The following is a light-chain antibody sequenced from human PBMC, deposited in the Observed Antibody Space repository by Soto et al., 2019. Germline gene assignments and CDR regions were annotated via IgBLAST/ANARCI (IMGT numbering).Light chain of an antibody. CDR2: EVN. V-gene: IGLV2-14*01. J-gene: IGLJ7*01. CDR1: SSDVGGYKF. Sequence: QSALTQPASVSASPGQSITISCTGTSSDVGGYKFVSWYQHRPGKAPKLMIYEVNNRPSGVSNRFSGSKPGNTASLTISGLQPEDEADYYCLSYTSANTRVFGGGTKLTVL. CDR3: LSYTSANTRV.